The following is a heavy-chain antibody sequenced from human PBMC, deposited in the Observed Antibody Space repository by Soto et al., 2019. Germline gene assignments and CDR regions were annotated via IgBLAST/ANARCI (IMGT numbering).Heavy chain of an antibody. V-gene: IGHV4-61*01. Sequence: PSETLSLTCTVSGGSVSSGSYYWSWIRQPPGKGLEWIGYIYYSGSTNYNPSLKSRVTISVDTSKNQFSLKLSSVTAADTAVYYCAREKPRWFLDDYFDYWGQGTLVTVSS. CDR2: IYYSGST. J-gene: IGHJ4*02. CDR1: GGSVSSGSYY. CDR3: AREKPRWFLDDYFDY. D-gene: IGHD2-15*01.